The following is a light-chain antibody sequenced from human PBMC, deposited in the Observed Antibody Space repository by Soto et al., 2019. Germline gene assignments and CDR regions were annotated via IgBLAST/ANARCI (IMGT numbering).Light chain of an antibody. CDR3: GQALQTPRT. V-gene: IGKV2-28*01. CDR2: LGS. CDR1: QSLLHRNGYNY. Sequence: DIVMTQSPLSLPVTPGEPASISCRSSQSLLHRNGYNYLDWYLQRPGQSPQLLIYLGSNRASGVPDRFRGSGSGTDFTLQISRVGAEDVGVYYGGQALQTPRTFGQGTKVEIK. J-gene: IGKJ1*01.